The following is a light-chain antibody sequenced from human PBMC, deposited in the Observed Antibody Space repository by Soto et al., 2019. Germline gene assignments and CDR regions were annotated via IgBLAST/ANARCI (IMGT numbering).Light chain of an antibody. CDR2: GAS. CDR1: QTVSSI. Sequence: EIVMTQSPATLSVSPGERATLFCRASQTVSSIFLAWYQQKPGQAPRLLIHGASTRATGIPARFSGSGSGTAFTLTISSLQSEDFAVYYCQQYSAWPLTFGGGTKVEIK. J-gene: IGKJ4*01. CDR3: QQYSAWPLT. V-gene: IGKV3-15*01.